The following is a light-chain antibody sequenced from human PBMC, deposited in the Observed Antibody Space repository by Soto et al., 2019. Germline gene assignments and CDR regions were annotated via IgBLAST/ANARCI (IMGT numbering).Light chain of an antibody. CDR2: AAS. CDR1: QSISIN. V-gene: IGKV3-15*01. CDR3: QQYNNWIT. Sequence: EIVMTQSPATLSVSPGERAILSCRASQSISINLAWYQQKPGQAPRLLIYAASNRATGVPARFSGSWSGTEFTLTISSLQSEDFAVYYCQQYNNWITFG. J-gene: IGKJ5*01.